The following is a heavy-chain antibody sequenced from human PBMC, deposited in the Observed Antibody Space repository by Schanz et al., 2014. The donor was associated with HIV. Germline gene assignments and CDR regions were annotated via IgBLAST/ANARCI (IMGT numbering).Heavy chain of an antibody. CDR2: IKLDGSEK. CDR1: GFTFSDHY. J-gene: IGHJ5*02. D-gene: IGHD1-20*01. CDR3: ARDYHWNWFDP. V-gene: IGHV3-7*01. Sequence: EVHLVESGGGLVQPGGSLRLSCAASGFTFSDHYMDWVRQAPGKGLEWLANIKLDGSEKYYVDSVKGRFTISRDNTKNSLYLQMNSLRAEDTAVYYCARDYHWNWFDPWGQGTLVTVSS.